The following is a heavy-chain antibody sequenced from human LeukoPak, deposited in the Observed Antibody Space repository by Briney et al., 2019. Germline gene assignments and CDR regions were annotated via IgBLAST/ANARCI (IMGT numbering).Heavy chain of an antibody. Sequence: PGGSLRLSCAASGFTFSDHYMSWIRLAPGKGLEWVSYISSRGSSIYYADSVKGRFTISRDNAKNSLYLQMNSLRAEDTAVYYCARDQRFLEWSMDVWGKGTTVTVSS. V-gene: IGHV3-11*01. CDR2: ISSRGSSI. CDR3: ARDQRFLEWSMDV. CDR1: GFTFSDHY. J-gene: IGHJ6*03. D-gene: IGHD3-3*01.